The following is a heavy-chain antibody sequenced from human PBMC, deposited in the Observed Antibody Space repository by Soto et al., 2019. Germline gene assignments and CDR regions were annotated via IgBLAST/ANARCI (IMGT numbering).Heavy chain of an antibody. J-gene: IGHJ4*02. D-gene: IGHD6-13*01. Sequence: EVQLLESGGGLVQPGGSLRLSCAASEFTFSSYAMSWVRQAPGKGLEWVSAISGSGGSTYYADSVKGRFTISRDNSKNTLYLQMNSLRAEDTAVYYCAKPGYSSSWKFIVTPGGGIDYWGQGTLVTVSS. CDR2: ISGSGGST. CDR1: EFTFSSYA. V-gene: IGHV3-23*01. CDR3: AKPGYSSSWKFIVTPGGGIDY.